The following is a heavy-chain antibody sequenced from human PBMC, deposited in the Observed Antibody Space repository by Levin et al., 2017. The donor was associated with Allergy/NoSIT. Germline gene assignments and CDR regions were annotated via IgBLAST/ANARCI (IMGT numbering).Heavy chain of an antibody. CDR2: IDPSDSYT. CDR1: GYSFTSYW. D-gene: IGHD1-26*01. V-gene: IGHV5-10-1*01. Sequence: GESLKISCKGSGYSFTSYWISWVRQMPGKGLEWMGRIDPSDSYTNYNPSLQGHVTMSADKSSSTAYLQWSSLTASDTAMFYCASETVYSIRWAWFDLWGPVTLVTVSS. CDR3: ASETVYSIRWAWFDL. J-gene: IGHJ5*02.